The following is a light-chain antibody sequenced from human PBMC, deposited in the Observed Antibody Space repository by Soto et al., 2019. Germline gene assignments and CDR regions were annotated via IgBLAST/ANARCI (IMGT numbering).Light chain of an antibody. J-gene: IGKJ4*01. CDR3: QQRSIWPLT. V-gene: IGKV3-11*01. CDR1: QSVSSN. Sequence: EIVMTQSPATLSVSPVERATLSCMASQSVSSNLAWYQQKPGQAPRLLIYGASNRATGIPARFSGSGSGADFTLTISSLEPEDFAVYYCQQRSIWPLTFGGGTKVDIK. CDR2: GAS.